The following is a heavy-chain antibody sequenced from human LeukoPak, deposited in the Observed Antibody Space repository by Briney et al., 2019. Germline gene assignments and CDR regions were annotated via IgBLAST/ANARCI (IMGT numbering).Heavy chain of an antibody. J-gene: IGHJ3*02. V-gene: IGHV3-30-3*01. Sequence: PGGSLRLSCTASGFTFSSSIVSWVRQAPGKGLEWVAVISYDGSNKYYADSVKGRFTISRDNSKNTLYLQMNSLRAEDTAVYYCARESGYCSGGSCYSYAFDIWGQGTMVTVSS. CDR3: ARESGYCSGGSCYSYAFDI. CDR1: GFTFSSSI. CDR2: ISYDGSNK. D-gene: IGHD2-15*01.